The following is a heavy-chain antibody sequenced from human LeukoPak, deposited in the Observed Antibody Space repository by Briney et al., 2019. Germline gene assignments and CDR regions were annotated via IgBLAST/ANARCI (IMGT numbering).Heavy chain of an antibody. CDR2: ISGSGGST. D-gene: IGHD5-24*01. CDR3: ATSRRDGYNFDY. J-gene: IGHJ4*02. V-gene: IGHV3-23*01. CDR1: GFTLSSYA. Sequence: PGGSLRLSCAASGFTLSSYAMSWVRQAPGKGLEWVSAISGSGGSTYYADSVKGRFTISRDNSKNTLYLQMNSLGAEDTAVYYCATSRRDGYNFDYWGQGTLVTVSS.